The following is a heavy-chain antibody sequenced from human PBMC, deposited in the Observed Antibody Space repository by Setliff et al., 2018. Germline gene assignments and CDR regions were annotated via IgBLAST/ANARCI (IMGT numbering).Heavy chain of an antibody. J-gene: IGHJ4*02. Sequence: GGSLRLSCAASGFTFSSYAMTWVRQAPGKGLERVSAISGRGDSTFYEDSVKGRFTISRDNTKNLVYLQMDSLRADDTAVYYCTRSRGTTVYDYWGQGTLVTVSS. V-gene: IGHV3-23*01. CDR2: ISGRGDST. CDR3: TRSRGTTVYDY. CDR1: GFTFSSYA. D-gene: IGHD1-7*01.